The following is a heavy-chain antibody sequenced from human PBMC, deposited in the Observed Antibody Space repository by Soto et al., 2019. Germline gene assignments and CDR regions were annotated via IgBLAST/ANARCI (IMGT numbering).Heavy chain of an antibody. CDR2: VDPTDSYS. Sequence: GDSLKISCKCSGYSFTNYWITWVRQMPGKGMEWLGRVDPTDSYSNYSPSFQGHFTISADKSTNTAYLELSGLRSDDTADDTAVYYCAKSNYGGDDYFQYGLDVWGQGTTVSVSS. V-gene: IGHV5-10-1*01. D-gene: IGHD2-21*02. CDR1: GYSFTNYW. CDR3: VYYCAKSNYGGDDYFQYGLDV. J-gene: IGHJ6*02.